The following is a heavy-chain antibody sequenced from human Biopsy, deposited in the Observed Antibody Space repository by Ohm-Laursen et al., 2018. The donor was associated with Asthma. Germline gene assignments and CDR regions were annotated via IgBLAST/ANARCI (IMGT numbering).Heavy chain of an antibody. V-gene: IGHV1-18*01. D-gene: IGHD3-10*01. CDR2: ISVYNGNT. CDR1: GYTFNSAG. CDR3: ARAVDYSHYYGIDV. J-gene: IGHJ6*02. Sequence: ASVKVSCKASGYTFNSAGITWVRQAPGQGLEWMGWISVYNGNTKVAQKLQDRVTMTTDTSTSTAYIELRSLRSDDTAVYFCARAVDYSHYYGIDVWGQGTTVTVS.